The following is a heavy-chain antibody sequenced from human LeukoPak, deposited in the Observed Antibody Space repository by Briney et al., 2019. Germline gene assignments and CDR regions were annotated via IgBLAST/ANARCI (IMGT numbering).Heavy chain of an antibody. CDR1: GFTFSSYA. J-gene: IGHJ4*02. CDR2: ISGYGGGT. V-gene: IGHV3-23*01. Sequence: PGGSLTLSRPASGFTFSSYAMSWVRQPPAKGLEWDSAISGYGGGTYYADSVQGRFTISRDNSKNTLYLQMNSLRAEDTAVYYCAKDLGLIGFVELYTDFDYWGQGTLVTVSS. CDR3: AKDLGLIGFVELYTDFDY. D-gene: IGHD3-10*01.